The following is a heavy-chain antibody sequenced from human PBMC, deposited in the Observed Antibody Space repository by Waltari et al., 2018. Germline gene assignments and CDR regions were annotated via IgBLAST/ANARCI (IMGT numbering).Heavy chain of an antibody. CDR3: ATGYCSGGSCYSGFDY. Sequence: QVQLQQWGAGLLKPSETLSLTCAVSGGSFSGYYWSWIRQPPGKGLEWIGEINHSGSTNYNPSLKSRVTISVDTSKNQFSLKLSSVTAADTAVYYCATGYCSGGSCYSGFDYWGQGTLVTVSS. V-gene: IGHV4-34*01. CDR2: INHSGST. CDR1: GGSFSGYY. D-gene: IGHD2-15*01. J-gene: IGHJ4*02.